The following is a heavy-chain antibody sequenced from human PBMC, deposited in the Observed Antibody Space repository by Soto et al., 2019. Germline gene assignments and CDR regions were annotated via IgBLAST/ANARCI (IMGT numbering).Heavy chain of an antibody. D-gene: IGHD5-12*01. CDR2: IYYSGST. V-gene: IGHV4-59*01. CDR3: ARRAPGRGGYDYYYYYGMDV. Sequence: ETLSLTCTVSGGSISSYYWSWIRQPPGKGLEWIGYIYYSGSTNYNPSLKSRVTISVDTSKNQFSLKLSSVTAADTAVYYCARRAPGRGGYDYYYYYGMDVWGQGTTVTVSS. J-gene: IGHJ6*02. CDR1: GGSISSYY.